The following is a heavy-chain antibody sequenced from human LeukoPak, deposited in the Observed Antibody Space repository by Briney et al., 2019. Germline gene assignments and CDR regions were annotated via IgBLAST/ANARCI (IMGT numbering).Heavy chain of an antibody. V-gene: IGHV3-48*01. CDR2: ISGSGGTI. CDR3: AKDGLYYDGSEHVYYFDS. J-gene: IGHJ4*02. Sequence: GGSLRLSCVASGFTLCSYSMNWVRHAPGGGVEWVLYISGSGGTIYYADSMNGRFTISRDNSKNTLYLQMNSLRAEDTALYYCAKDGLYYDGSEHVYYFDSWGQGTLVTVSS. CDR1: GFTLCSYS. D-gene: IGHD3-22*01.